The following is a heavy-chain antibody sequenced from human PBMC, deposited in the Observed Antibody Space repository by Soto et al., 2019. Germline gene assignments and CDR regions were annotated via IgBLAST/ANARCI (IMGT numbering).Heavy chain of an antibody. CDR1: GGTFSSYA. V-gene: IGHV1-69*13. Sequence: SVKVSCKASGGTFSSYAISWVRQAPGQGLEWMGGIIPIFGTANYAQKFQGGVTITADESTSTAYMELSSLRSEDTAVYYCARGGVIAARPFDYWGQGTLVTVSS. D-gene: IGHD6-6*01. J-gene: IGHJ4*02. CDR3: ARGGVIAARPFDY. CDR2: IIPIFGTA.